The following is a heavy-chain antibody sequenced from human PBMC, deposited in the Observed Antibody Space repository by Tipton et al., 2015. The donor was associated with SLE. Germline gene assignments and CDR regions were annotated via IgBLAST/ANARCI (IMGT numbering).Heavy chain of an antibody. V-gene: IGHV4-39*07. Sequence: TLSLTCTVSGGSISSSSYYWGWIRQPPGKGLEWIGSIYYSGSTYYNPSLKSRVTISVDTSKNQFSLKLSSVTAADTAVYYCARGSGSYDWGQGTLVTVSS. CDR3: ARGSGSYD. J-gene: IGHJ4*02. CDR1: GGSISSSSYY. D-gene: IGHD1-26*01. CDR2: IYYSGST.